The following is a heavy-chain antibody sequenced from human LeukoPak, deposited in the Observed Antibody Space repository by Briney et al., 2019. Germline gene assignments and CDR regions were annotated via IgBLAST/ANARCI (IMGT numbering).Heavy chain of an antibody. CDR1: GFTFSDYY. V-gene: IGHV3-11*01. CDR3: AKAVGYYYDNSGYYSDY. CDR2: ISSGGSTI. D-gene: IGHD3-22*01. J-gene: IGHJ4*02. Sequence: GGSLRLSCAASGFTFSDYYMSWIRQAPGKGLEWVSYISSGGSTIYYADSVKGRFTISRDNSKNTLYLQMNSLRAEDTAVYYCAKAVGYYYDNSGYYSDYWGQGTLVTVSS.